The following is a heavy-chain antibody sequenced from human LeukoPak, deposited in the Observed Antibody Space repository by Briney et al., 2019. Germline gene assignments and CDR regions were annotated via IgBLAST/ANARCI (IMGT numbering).Heavy chain of an antibody. J-gene: IGHJ4*02. D-gene: IGHD6-13*01. CDR3: ARAAAGTFDY. V-gene: IGHV4-30-2*01. CDR1: VGSISSGCYS. Sequence: SETLSLTCAVSVGSISSGCYSWRWIRQAPGKGLEWIGYIYHSGSTYYNPSLKSRVTISVDRSKNQFSLKLSSVTAADTAVYYCARAAAGTFDYWGQGTLVTVSS. CDR2: IYHSGST.